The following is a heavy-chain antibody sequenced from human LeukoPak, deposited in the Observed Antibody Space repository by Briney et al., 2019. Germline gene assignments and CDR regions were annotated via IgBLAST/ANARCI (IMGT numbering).Heavy chain of an antibody. CDR1: GGSFSGYY. V-gene: IGHV4-34*01. Sequence: SETLSLTCAVYGGSFSGYYWGWIRQPPGKGLEWIGEINHSGSTNYNPSLKSRVTISVDTSKNQFSLKLSSVTAADTAVYYCATSTGYSSSWYRNWFDPWGQGTLVTVSS. J-gene: IGHJ5*02. CDR3: ATSTGYSSSWYRNWFDP. D-gene: IGHD6-13*01. CDR2: INHSGST.